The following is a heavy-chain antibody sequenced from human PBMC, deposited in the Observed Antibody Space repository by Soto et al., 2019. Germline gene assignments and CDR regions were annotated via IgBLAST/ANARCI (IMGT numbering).Heavy chain of an antibody. CDR2: ITGDGAIT. CDR3: APLNRFGSEY. Sequence: GGSLRLSCVASGCSFSRFWMHWVRLVPWKGLVWVSRITGDGAITTYADSGRCRFTISRDNAKSTVYLQMDSLRAEAPAVYYCAPLNRFGSEYWAQGTPVTVSS. D-gene: IGHD5-18*01. V-gene: IGHV3-74*01. CDR1: GCSFSRFW. J-gene: IGHJ4*02.